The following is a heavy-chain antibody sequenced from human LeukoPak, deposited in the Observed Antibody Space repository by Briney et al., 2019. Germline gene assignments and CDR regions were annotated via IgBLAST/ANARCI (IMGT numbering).Heavy chain of an antibody. D-gene: IGHD6-13*01. V-gene: IGHV1-2*06. Sequence: ASVKVSCKASGYTFTGYYMHWVRQAPGQGLEWMGRINPNSGGTNYAQKFQGRVTMTRDTSISTAYMELSRLRSDDTAVYYCARCPIWYSSSWYKMDWFDPWGQGTLVTVSS. CDR2: INPNSGGT. CDR3: ARCPIWYSSSWYKMDWFDP. J-gene: IGHJ5*02. CDR1: GYTFTGYY.